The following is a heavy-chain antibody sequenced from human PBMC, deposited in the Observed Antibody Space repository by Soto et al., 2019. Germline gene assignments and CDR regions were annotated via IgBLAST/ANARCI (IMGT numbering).Heavy chain of an antibody. CDR1: GFNFKKFA. Sequence: GGSLRLSCVASGFNFKKFAMAWVRQAAGEGLEWVSGISCCGGSASYADSVKGRFSIARDDSKNTVSLQLNSLRVEDTAQYYCAKADGQQWLIPHLDNWGQGTLVTVSS. J-gene: IGHJ4*02. CDR3: AKADGQQWLIPHLDN. V-gene: IGHV3-23*01. D-gene: IGHD6-19*01. CDR2: ISCCGGSA.